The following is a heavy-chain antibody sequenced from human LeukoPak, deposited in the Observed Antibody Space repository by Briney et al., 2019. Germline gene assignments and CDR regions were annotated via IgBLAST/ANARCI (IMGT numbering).Heavy chain of an antibody. J-gene: IGHJ6*02. V-gene: IGHV4-34*01. Sequence: SETLSLTCAVYGGSFNGYYWSWIRQPPGKGLEWIGEIYHSGSTNYNPSLKSRVTISVDKSKNQFSLKLSSVTAADTAVYYCARDTPYSSSWYVGNYYYYGMDVWGQGTTVTVSS. CDR1: GGSFNGYY. D-gene: IGHD6-13*01. CDR2: IYHSGST. CDR3: ARDTPYSSSWYVGNYYYYGMDV.